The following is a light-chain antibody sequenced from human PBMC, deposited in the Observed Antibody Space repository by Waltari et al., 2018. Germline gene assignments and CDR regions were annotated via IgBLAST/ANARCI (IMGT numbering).Light chain of an antibody. CDR3: HQYNNWPLT. V-gene: IGKV3-15*01. Sequence: EIVMTQSPATLSVTPGERVTLSCGASQGISSNLAWYQQKPGQPPKLLIYGASTGATGVPDRFSGSGSGTEFTLTISSLQSEDFAVYYCHQYNNWPLTFGGGTKVEVK. J-gene: IGKJ4*01. CDR2: GAS. CDR1: QGISSN.